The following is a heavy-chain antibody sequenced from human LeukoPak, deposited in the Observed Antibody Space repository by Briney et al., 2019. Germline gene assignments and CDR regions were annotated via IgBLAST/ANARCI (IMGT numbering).Heavy chain of an antibody. CDR2: ISGSDGSS. Sequence: GGSLRLSCAASGFTFSSYAMSWVRQAPGKGLEWVSAISGSDGSSYYADSVKGRFTISRDNSKNTLYLQMNSLRAEDTAVYYCAKTLHYGHYGKFDYWGQGTLVTVSS. V-gene: IGHV3-23*01. CDR1: GFTFSSYA. D-gene: IGHD4-17*01. J-gene: IGHJ4*02. CDR3: AKTLHYGHYGKFDY.